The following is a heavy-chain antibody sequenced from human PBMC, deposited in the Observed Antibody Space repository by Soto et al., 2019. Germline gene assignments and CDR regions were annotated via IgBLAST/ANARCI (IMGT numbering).Heavy chain of an antibody. CDR3: ARDPPVELRVPNSMDV. CDR1: GGSISSGYY. CDR2: IYYSGNT. Sequence: SETLSLTCTVSGGSISSGYYWSWIRQYPGKGLEWIGYIYYSGNTYYNPSLKSRVSISLDTSKSQFSLKLDSVTAADTAVYYCARDPPVELRVPNSMDVWGQGTTVTVSS. D-gene: IGHD3-16*01. J-gene: IGHJ6*02. V-gene: IGHV4-31*03.